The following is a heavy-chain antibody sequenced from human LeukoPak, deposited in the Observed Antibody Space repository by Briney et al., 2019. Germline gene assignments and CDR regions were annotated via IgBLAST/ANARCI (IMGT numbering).Heavy chain of an antibody. J-gene: IGHJ5*02. V-gene: IGHV4-39*07. CDR2: IYYSGST. D-gene: IGHD4-17*01. CDR3: ARDGTTVKWFDP. CDR1: GGSISSSSYD. Sequence: PSETLSLTCTVSGGSISSSSYDWGWIRQPPGKGLEWIGSIYYSGSTYYNPSLKSRVTISVDTSKNQFSLKLSPVTAADTAVYYCARDGTTVKWFDPWGQGTLVTVSS.